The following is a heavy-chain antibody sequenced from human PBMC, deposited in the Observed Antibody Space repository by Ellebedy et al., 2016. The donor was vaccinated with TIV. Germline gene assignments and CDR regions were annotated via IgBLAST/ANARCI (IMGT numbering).Heavy chain of an antibody. CDR3: ARSIVVVPAAVLGYYYYYGMDV. CDR2: IIPIFGTA. Sequence: SVKVSXKASGGTFSSYAISWVRQAPGQGLEWMGGIIPIFGTANYAQKFQGRVTITADESTSTAYMELSSLRSEDTAVYYCARSIVVVPAAVLGYYYYYGMDVWGQGTTVTVSS. D-gene: IGHD2-2*01. V-gene: IGHV1-69*13. CDR1: GGTFSSYA. J-gene: IGHJ6*02.